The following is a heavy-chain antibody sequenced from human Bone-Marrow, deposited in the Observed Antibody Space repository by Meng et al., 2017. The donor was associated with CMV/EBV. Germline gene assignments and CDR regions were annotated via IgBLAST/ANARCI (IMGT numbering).Heavy chain of an antibody. CDR1: GYTFTSYY. Sequence: ASVKVSCKASGYTFTSYYMHWVRQAPGQGLEWMGIINPSGGSTSYAQKFQSRVTMTRDTSTSTVYMELSSLRSEDAAVYYCARDRGYCSSTSCQPTNNWFDPWGQGTLVTVSS. CDR3: ARDRGYCSSTSCQPTNNWFDP. D-gene: IGHD2-2*01. CDR2: INPSGGST. V-gene: IGHV1-46*01. J-gene: IGHJ5*02.